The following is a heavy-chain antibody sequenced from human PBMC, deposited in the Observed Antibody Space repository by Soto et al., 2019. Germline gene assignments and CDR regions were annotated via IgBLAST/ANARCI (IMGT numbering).Heavy chain of an antibody. J-gene: IGHJ4*02. CDR1: GYAFTTYG. V-gene: IGHV1-18*01. CDR3: ARGRYGDY. D-gene: IGHD1-1*01. Sequence: QVHLVQSGAEVKKPGASVKVSCKGSGYAFTTYGITWVRQAPGQGLEWMGWISAHNGNTNYAQKLQGRVTVTIDTSTSTAYMELRSLRSDDPSVYYCARGRYGDYWGQGALVTVSS. CDR2: ISAHNGNT.